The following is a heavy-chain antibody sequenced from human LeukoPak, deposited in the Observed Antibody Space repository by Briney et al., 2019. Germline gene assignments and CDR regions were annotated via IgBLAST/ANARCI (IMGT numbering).Heavy chain of an antibody. J-gene: IGHJ5*02. CDR1: GGSISSYY. V-gene: IGHV4-4*07. CDR2: IYTSGST. D-gene: IGHD4-17*01. Sequence: SETLSLTCTVSGGSISSYYWSWIRQPAGKGLEWIGRIYTSGSTNYNPSLKSRVTISVDTSKNQFSLKLSSVTAADTAVYYCARVTRVAPSGDYGGDWFDPWGQGTLVTVSS. CDR3: ARVTRVAPSGDYGGDWFDP.